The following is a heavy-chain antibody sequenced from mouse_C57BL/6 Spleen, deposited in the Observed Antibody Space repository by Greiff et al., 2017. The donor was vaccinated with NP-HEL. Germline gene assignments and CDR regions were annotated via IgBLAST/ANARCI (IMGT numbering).Heavy chain of an antibody. CDR3: AVGGFLYGTREGGY. V-gene: IGHV1-81*01. Sequence: LEESGAELARPGASVKLSCKASGYTFTSYGISWVKQRPGQGLEWIGEIYPRSGNTYYNEKFKGKATLTADKSSSTAYMELRSLTSEDSAVYFCAVGGFLYGTREGGYWGQGTTLTVSS. CDR1: GYTFTSYG. CDR2: IYPRSGNT. J-gene: IGHJ2*01. D-gene: IGHD1-1*01.